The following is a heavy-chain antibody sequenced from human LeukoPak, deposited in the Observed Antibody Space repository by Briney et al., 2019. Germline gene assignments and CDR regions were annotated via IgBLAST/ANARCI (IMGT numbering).Heavy chain of an antibody. CDR1: GFFFDDYG. V-gene: IGHV3-20*04. CDR2: INSNGDNT. CDR3: AVQRTLWQQVLDH. J-gene: IGHJ4*02. D-gene: IGHD6-13*01. Sequence: GGSLRLSCAASGFFFDDYGMSWVRQAPGKGLEWVSRINSNGDNTHYADSVKGRFTISRDNAKNSLYLQMNSLRAEDTAVYYCAVQRTLWQQVLDHWGQGTLVTVSS.